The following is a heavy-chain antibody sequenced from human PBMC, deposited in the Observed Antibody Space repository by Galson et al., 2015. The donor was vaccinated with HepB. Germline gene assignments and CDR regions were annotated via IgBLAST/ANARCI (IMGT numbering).Heavy chain of an antibody. V-gene: IGHV1-69*06. J-gene: IGHJ4*02. CDR1: GGTFSSYA. CDR2: IVPIFGTA. D-gene: IGHD3-10*01. Sequence: SVKVSCKASGGTFSSYAISWVRQAPGQGLEWMGGIVPIFGTAYYAQTFQGRVTITADKSTSTAYMELSSLRSEDTAVYYCAREHYYGSDRGYWGQGTLVTVSS. CDR3: AREHYYGSDRGY.